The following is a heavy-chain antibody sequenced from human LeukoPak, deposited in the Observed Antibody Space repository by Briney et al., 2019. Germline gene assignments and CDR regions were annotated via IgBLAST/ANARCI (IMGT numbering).Heavy chain of an antibody. Sequence: GGSLRLSCAASGFTFSSYSMQWVRQTPGKGLEWVGIMSNSGENTFYGEAVKGRFTISRDNSQNTLYLQMNSLRPEDTAVYYCAKEGASVTRYVDYWGQGTLVTVSS. J-gene: IGHJ4*02. CDR1: GFTFSSYS. CDR3: AKEGASVTRYVDY. V-gene: IGHV3-30*18. D-gene: IGHD4-17*01. CDR2: MSNSGENT.